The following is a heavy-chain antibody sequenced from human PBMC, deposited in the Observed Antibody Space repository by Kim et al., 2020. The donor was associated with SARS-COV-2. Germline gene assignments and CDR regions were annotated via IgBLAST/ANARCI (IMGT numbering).Heavy chain of an antibody. V-gene: IGHV4-59*01. J-gene: IGHJ4*02. CDR3: ARGSWVGAIPYFDY. Sequence: SETLSLTCTVSGGSISSYYWSWIRQPPGKGLEWIGYIYYSGSTNYNPSLKSRVTISVDTSKNQFSLKLSSVTAADTAVYYCARGSWVGAIPYFDYWGQGTLVTVSS. D-gene: IGHD1-26*01. CDR2: IYYSGST. CDR1: GGSISSYY.